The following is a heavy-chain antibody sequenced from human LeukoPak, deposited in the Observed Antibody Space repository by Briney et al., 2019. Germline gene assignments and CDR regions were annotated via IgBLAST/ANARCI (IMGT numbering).Heavy chain of an antibody. CDR3: AKGVLDMGARETYFDS. CDR1: GFTFSSYG. Sequence: GGSLRLSCAASGFTFSSYGMHWVRQAPGKGLEWVAVIWYDGSNKYYADSVKGRFTISRDNSKNTLYLQMNSLRAEDTAVYYCAKGVLDMGARETYFDSGGRGPWSP. J-gene: IGHJ4*02. V-gene: IGHV3-33*06. D-gene: IGHD5-12*01. CDR2: IWYDGSNK.